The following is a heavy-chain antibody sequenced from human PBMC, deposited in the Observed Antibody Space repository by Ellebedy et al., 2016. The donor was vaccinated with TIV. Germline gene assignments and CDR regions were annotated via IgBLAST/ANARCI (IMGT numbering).Heavy chain of an antibody. D-gene: IGHD2-2*01. CDR3: ARRAPGEVPAAWAVDY. CDR1: GYSFTSYW. CDR2: IYPGDSDT. Sequence: GESLKISCKGSGYSFTSYWIGWVRQMPGKGLEWMGIIYPGDSDTRYSPSFQGQVTISADKSISTAYLQWSSLKASDTAMYYCARRAPGEVPAAWAVDYWGQGTLVTVSS. V-gene: IGHV5-51*01. J-gene: IGHJ4*02.